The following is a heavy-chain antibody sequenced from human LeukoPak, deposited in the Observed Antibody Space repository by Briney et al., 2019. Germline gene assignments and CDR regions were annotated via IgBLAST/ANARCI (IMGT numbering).Heavy chain of an antibody. CDR1: GGSTSSNY. CDR2: IYTSGST. Sequence: SETLSLTCTVSGGSTSSNYWSWIRQPAGKGLEWIGRIYTSGSTNYNPSLKSRVTMSVDTPKNQFSLKLSSVNAADTAVYYCARDVVGATTDAFDIWGQGTRVTVSP. V-gene: IGHV4-4*07. J-gene: IGHJ3*02. CDR3: ARDVVGATTDAFDI. D-gene: IGHD1-26*01.